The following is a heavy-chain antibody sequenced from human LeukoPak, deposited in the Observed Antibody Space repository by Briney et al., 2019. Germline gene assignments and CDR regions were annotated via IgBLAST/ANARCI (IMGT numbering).Heavy chain of an antibody. V-gene: IGHV3-74*01. CDR2: INSDGSSK. CDR1: GFTFSSYW. D-gene: IGHD3-9*01. J-gene: IGHJ6*02. CDR3: ARDFPNYDILTGRGGYGMDV. Sequence: GGSLRLSCAASGFTFSSYWMHWVRQAPGKGLVWVSRINSDGSSKSYADSVKGRFTISRDNAKNTLYLQMNSLRAEDTAVYYCARDFPNYDILTGRGGYGMDVWGQGTTVTVSS.